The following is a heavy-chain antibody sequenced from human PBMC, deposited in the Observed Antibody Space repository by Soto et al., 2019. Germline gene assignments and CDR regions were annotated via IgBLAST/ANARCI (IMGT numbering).Heavy chain of an antibody. CDR2: TSYDGSNK. V-gene: IGHV3-33*05. Sequence: QVHLVESGGGVVQPGTSRRLSCVGSGFTFRSYVIHWVRQAPGKGLEWVALTSYDGSNKDYGDSVKGRFTISRDNSRNTVDLQMDSLGREDTALYYCARWGTTGGLEVWGQGTLVSVSS. D-gene: IGHD3-16*01. J-gene: IGHJ1*01. CDR3: ARWGTTGGLEV. CDR1: GFTFRSYV.